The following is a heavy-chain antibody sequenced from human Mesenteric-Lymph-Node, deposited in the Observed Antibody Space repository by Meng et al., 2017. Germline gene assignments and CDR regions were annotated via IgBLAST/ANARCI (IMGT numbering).Heavy chain of an antibody. V-gene: IGHV3-30*04. Sequence: GESLKISCAASGFTFLSYAMHWVRQAPGKGLEWVAVISDDENNKYYADSVKGRFTISRDNSKNTLYLQMNTLRPEDTAVYYCTRDRTASGSFGNYGMDVWGQGTTVTVSS. CDR2: ISDDENNK. J-gene: IGHJ6*02. D-gene: IGHD1-26*01. CDR1: GFTFLSYA. CDR3: TRDRTASGSFGNYGMDV.